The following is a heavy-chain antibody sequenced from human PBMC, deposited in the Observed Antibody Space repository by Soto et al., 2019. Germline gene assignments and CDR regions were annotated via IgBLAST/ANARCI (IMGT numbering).Heavy chain of an antibody. D-gene: IGHD2-15*01. J-gene: IGHJ3*02. CDR1: GFTFDDYA. V-gene: IGHV3-9*01. CDR3: AKDITRYCSGGSCYWDAFDI. CDR2: ISWNSGSI. Sequence: GGSLRLSCAASGFTFDDYAMHWVRQAPGKGLEWVSGISWNSGSIGYADSVKGRFTISRDNAKNSLYLQMNSLRAEDTALYYCAKDITRYCSGGSCYWDAFDIWGQGTMVTVSS.